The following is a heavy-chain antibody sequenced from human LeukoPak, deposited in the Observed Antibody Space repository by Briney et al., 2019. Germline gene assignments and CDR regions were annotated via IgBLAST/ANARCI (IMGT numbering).Heavy chain of an antibody. CDR3: SRGSGWYFY. CDR1: GGSISSYY. J-gene: IGHJ4*02. Sequence: SETLSLTCTVSGGSISSYYWSWIRQPPGKGLEWIGYIHYSGSTTYNPSLKSRVTISVDTFKNQLSLKLSSVSAADTAVYYCSRGSGWYFYWGQGTLVTVSS. D-gene: IGHD6-19*01. CDR2: IHYSGST. V-gene: IGHV4-59*01.